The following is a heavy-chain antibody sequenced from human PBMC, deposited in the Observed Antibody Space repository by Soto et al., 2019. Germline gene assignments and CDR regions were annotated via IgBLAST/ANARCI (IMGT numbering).Heavy chain of an antibody. CDR2: ISVYSGNT. V-gene: IGHV1-18*04. J-gene: IGHJ6*02. D-gene: IGHD3-16*02. CDR1: GYTFTSYG. CDR3: ARARGGIGVHYYGMDP. Sequence: ASVKVSCKASGYTFTSYGVSWVRQAPGQGLEWMGWISVYSGNTNYARRLQGRVTMTRDIYTRAVYMELRSLTSVTVADSAVYHCARARGGIGVHYYGMDPWGQGTTVTVSS.